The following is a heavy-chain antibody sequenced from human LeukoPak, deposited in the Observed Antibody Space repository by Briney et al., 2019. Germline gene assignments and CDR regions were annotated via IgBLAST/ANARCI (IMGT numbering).Heavy chain of an antibody. D-gene: IGHD3-10*01. J-gene: IGHJ5*02. V-gene: IGHV1-2*02. CDR2: INPNSGGT. Sequence: ASVKVSCKASGYTFTGYYMHWVRQAPGQGLEWMGWINPNSGGTNYAQKFQGRVTMTRDTSISTVYMDLSRLTSDDTAVYYCAREYSRPLETMVRGKQSRRGWFDPWGQGTPVTVSS. CDR3: AREYSRPLETMVRGKQSRRGWFDP. CDR1: GYTFTGYY.